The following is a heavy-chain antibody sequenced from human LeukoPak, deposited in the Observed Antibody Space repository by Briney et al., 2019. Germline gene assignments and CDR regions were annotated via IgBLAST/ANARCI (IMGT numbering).Heavy chain of an antibody. V-gene: IGHV3-53*01. CDR1: GFTVSSNY. J-gene: IGHJ4*02. D-gene: IGHD3-22*01. Sequence: GGSLRLSCAASGFTVSSNYMSWVRQAPGKGLEWVSVFYSGGSTYYADSVKGRFTISRDNSKNTLYLQMNSLRAEDTAVYYCARVGDYYNSSGYHYSYYFDYWGQGTLVTVSS. CDR2: FYSGGST. CDR3: ARVGDYYNSSGYHYSYYFDY.